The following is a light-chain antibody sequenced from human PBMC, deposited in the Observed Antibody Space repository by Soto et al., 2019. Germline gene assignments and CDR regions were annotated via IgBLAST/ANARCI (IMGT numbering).Light chain of an antibody. CDR2: GNS. V-gene: IGLV1-40*01. CDR3: QSYDSSLSVYVV. J-gene: IGLJ2*01. CDR1: SSNIGAGYD. Sequence: QTVVTQPPSVSGAPGQRVTISCTGSSSNIGAGYDVHWYQQLPGTAPKLLIYGNSNRPSGVPDRFSGSKSGTSASLAITGLQAEDEADYYCQSYDSSLSVYVVFGGGTKLTV.